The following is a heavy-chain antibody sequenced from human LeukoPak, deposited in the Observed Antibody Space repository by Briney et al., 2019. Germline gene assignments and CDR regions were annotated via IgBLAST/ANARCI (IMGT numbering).Heavy chain of an antibody. CDR3: ARHGGVYYDSGGTKTDWFDP. J-gene: IGHJ5*02. D-gene: IGHD3-22*01. V-gene: IGHV4-39*01. CDR1: GGSISSSSYY. Sequence: PSETLSLTCTVSGGSISSSSYYWGWIRQPPGKGLEWIGSIYYSGSTYYNPSLKSRVTISVDTSKNQFSLKLSSVTAADTAVYYCARHGGVYYDSGGTKTDWFDPWGQGTLVTVSS. CDR2: IYYSGST.